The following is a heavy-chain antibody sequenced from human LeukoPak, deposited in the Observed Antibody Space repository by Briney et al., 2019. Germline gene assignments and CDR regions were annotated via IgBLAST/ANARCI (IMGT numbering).Heavy chain of an antibody. CDR1: GDSISSYY. D-gene: IGHD1/OR15-1a*01. Sequence: SDTLSLTCTVSGDSISSYYWSWIRQPPGKGREWIGYIYYSGSTNYNPSLKSRVTISVATSKNQLSLKLSSMTAADTAVYYCARMIRNKAFDIWGQGTMVTVSS. V-gene: IGHV4-59*08. J-gene: IGHJ3*02. CDR3: ARMIRNKAFDI. CDR2: IYYSGST.